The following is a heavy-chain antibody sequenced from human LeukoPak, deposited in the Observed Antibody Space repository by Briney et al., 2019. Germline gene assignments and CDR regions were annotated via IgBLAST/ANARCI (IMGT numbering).Heavy chain of an antibody. J-gene: IGHJ4*02. CDR2: ISSSSSYI. CDR1: GFTFSSYA. Sequence: PGGSLRLSCAASGFTFSSYAMSWVRQAPGKGLEWVSAISSSSSYIYYADSVKGRFTISRDNAKNSLYLQMNSLRAEDTAVYYCARVVGYYDSSGYSDYLGQGTLVTVSS. D-gene: IGHD3-22*01. CDR3: ARVVGYYDSSGYSDY. V-gene: IGHV3-21*01.